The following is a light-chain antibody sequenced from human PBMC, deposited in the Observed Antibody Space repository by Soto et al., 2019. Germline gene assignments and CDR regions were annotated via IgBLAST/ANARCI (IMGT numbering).Light chain of an antibody. CDR1: QGISSY. V-gene: IGKV1-8*01. CDR3: HQYKSYTPYT. J-gene: IGKJ2*01. CDR2: AAS. Sequence: TQSPSSFSASTGDRVTITCRASQGISSYLAWYQQKPGKAPKLLIYAASTLQSGVPSRFSGSGSGTDFTLTISCLQSEDFATYYCHQYKSYTPYTIGQGTKVDIK.